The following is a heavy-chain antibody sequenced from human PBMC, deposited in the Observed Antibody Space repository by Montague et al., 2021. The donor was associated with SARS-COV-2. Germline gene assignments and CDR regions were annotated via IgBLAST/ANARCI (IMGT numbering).Heavy chain of an antibody. Sequence: SETLSLTCTVSGGSVSSGSYYWSWIRQPPGKGLEWIGYMYDSGITHYASGITHYNPSLRSRVSISVDRSVNQFSLSLSSVTAADTAVYYCAGRDCYKQTMDYWGQGTLVTVSS. CDR2: MYDSGITHYASGIT. V-gene: IGHV4-61*01. J-gene: IGHJ4*02. CDR3: AGRDCYKQTMDY. D-gene: IGHD5-24*01. CDR1: GGSVSSGSYY.